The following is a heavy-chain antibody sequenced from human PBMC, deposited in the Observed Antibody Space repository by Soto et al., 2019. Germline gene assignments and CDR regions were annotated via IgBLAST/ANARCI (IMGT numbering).Heavy chain of an antibody. V-gene: IGHV5-51*01. J-gene: IGHJ4*02. CDR1: GYSFTSYW. Sequence: PGESLKISCKGSGYSFTSYWIGWVRQMPGKGLEWMGIIYPGDSYTRYSPSFQGQVTISADKSISTAYLQWSSLKASDTAMYYCARHVIAVAGNVGYYFDYWGQGTLVTVS. CDR2: IYPGDSYT. D-gene: IGHD6-19*01. CDR3: ARHVIAVAGNVGYYFDY.